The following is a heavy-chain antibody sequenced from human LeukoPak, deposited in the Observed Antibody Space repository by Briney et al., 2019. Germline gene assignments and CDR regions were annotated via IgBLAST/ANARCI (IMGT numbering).Heavy chain of an antibody. V-gene: IGHV5-51*01. Sequence: GESLKISCKVSGYTFTNYWIGWVPQMPGKGPERVAIIDPSDFDTKYSPSFQGRVTISADKSINTAYLKWSSLKAPDTAMYYCVRRGWGGSGTYWDYWGQGTLVSVSS. J-gene: IGHJ4*02. CDR1: GYTFTNYW. D-gene: IGHD3-10*01. CDR2: IDPSDFDT. CDR3: VRRGWGGSGTYWDY.